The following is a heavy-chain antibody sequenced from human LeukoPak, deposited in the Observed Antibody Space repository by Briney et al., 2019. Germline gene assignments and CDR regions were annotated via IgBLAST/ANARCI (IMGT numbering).Heavy chain of an antibody. CDR1: GGSFSGYY. CDR2: INHSGST. Sequence: SETLSLTCAVYGGSFSGYYWSWIRQPPGKGLEWIGEINHSGSTNYNLSLKSRVTISVDTSKNQFSLKLSSVTAADTAVYYCARGPTPEGITGTPFDYWGQGTLVTVSS. J-gene: IGHJ4*02. CDR3: ARGPTPEGITGTPFDY. V-gene: IGHV4-34*01. D-gene: IGHD1-20*01.